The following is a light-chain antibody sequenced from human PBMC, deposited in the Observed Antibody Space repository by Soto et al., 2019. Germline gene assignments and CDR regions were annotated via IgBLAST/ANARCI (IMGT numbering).Light chain of an antibody. CDR3: HLYGGSPWT. CDR1: QSISHKY. J-gene: IGKJ1*01. CDR2: GVS. Sequence: IVLTQSPGTLSLSPGERATLSCRASQSISHKYLAWYQQEPGQAPRLLIHGVSIRATAIPDRFSGSGSGTDFNITISGLEAAEFALYYCHLYGGSPWTFGQGTKVAS. V-gene: IGKV3-20*01.